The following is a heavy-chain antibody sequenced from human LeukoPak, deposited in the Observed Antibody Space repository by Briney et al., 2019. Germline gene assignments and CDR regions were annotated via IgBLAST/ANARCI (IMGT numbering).Heavy chain of an antibody. CDR2: INHSGST. D-gene: IGHD3-22*01. CDR1: GGSFSGYY. J-gene: IGHJ6*03. Sequence: SETLSLTCAVYGGSFSGYYWSWIRQPPGKGLEWIGEINHSGSTNYNPSLKSRVTISVDTSKNQFSLKLSSVTAADTAVYYCARGTMIVVLRGSYYYYYMDVWGKGTTVTVSS. V-gene: IGHV4-34*01. CDR3: ARGTMIVVLRGSYYYYYMDV.